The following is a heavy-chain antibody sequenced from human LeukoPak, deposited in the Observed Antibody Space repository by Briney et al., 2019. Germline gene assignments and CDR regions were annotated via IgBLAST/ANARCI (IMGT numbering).Heavy chain of an antibody. CDR1: GFTFDDYG. Sequence: GGSLRLSCAASGFTFDDYGMSWVRQAPGKGLEWVSGINWNGGSTGYADSVKGRFTISRDNAKNSLYLQMNSLRAEDTAVYYCARDRTTVTTRVHYYYYMDVWGKGTTVTVSS. V-gene: IGHV3-20*04. J-gene: IGHJ6*03. CDR2: INWNGGST. CDR3: ARDRTTVTTRVHYYYYMDV. D-gene: IGHD4-11*01.